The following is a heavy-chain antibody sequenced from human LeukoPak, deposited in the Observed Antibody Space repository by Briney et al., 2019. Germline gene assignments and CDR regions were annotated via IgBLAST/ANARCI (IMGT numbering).Heavy chain of an antibody. CDR1: GFTFSSNA. Sequence: GSLRLSCAVSGFTFSSNATSWVRQAPGEGLEWVASITDSGIGTYYADSVKGRFTISRDNSKNTLYLQMNSLRAEDTAVYYCAKVVGADNYWGQGTLVTVSS. CDR3: AKVVGADNY. J-gene: IGHJ4*02. CDR2: ITDSGIGT. D-gene: IGHD1-26*01. V-gene: IGHV3-23*01.